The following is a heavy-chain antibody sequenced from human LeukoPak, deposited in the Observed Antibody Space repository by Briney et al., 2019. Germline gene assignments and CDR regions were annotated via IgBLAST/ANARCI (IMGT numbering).Heavy chain of an antibody. D-gene: IGHD6-6*01. CDR2: IRYDGSNK. CDR3: AKDSGFRVAARRDYYYYMDV. V-gene: IGHV3-30*02. J-gene: IGHJ6*03. Sequence: GGSLRLSCAASGFTFSSCGMHWVRQAPGKGLEWVAFIRYDGSNKYYADSVKGRFTISRDNSKNTLYLQMNSLRAEDTAVYYCAKDSGFRVAARRDYYYYMDVWGKGTTVTVSS. CDR1: GFTFSSCG.